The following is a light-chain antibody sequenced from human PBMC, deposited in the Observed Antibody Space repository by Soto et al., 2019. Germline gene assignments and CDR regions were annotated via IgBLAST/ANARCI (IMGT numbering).Light chain of an antibody. CDR2: GAS. V-gene: IGKV3-15*01. J-gene: IGKJ4*01. CDR3: QHYANWPLT. Sequence: EILMTQSPATLSVSPGVGATLSCRAAQGIGSTLAWYQQKPGQTPRLLIYGASSRATGVPARFSGSASGTEFTLTITSLQSEDFAVYYCQHYANWPLTFGGGTKVDIK. CDR1: QGIGST.